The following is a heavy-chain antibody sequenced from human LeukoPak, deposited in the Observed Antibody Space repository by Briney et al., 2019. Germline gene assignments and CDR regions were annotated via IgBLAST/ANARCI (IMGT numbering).Heavy chain of an antibody. CDR1: GFTFSSYE. V-gene: IGHV3-23*01. CDR3: AKEVLAAGYYYYYYMDV. Sequence: GGSLRLSCAASGFTFSSYEMSWVRQAPGKGLEWVSAISGSGGSTYYADSVKGRFTISRDNSKNTLYLQMNSLRAEDTAVYYCAKEVLAAGYYYYYYMDVWGKGTTVTVSS. D-gene: IGHD6-13*01. J-gene: IGHJ6*03. CDR2: ISGSGGST.